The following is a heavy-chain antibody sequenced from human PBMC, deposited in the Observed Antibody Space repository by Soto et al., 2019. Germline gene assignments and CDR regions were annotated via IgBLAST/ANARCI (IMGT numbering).Heavy chain of an antibody. CDR3: ARDRMATTYYFDY. D-gene: IGHD5-12*01. V-gene: IGHV3-21*01. J-gene: IGHJ4*02. CDR2: ISSSSSYI. Sequence: GGSLRLSCAASGFTFSSYSMNWVRQAPGKGLEWVSSISSSSSYIYYADSVKGRFTISRDNAKNSLYLQMNSLRAEDTAVYYCARDRMATTYYFDYWGQGTLVTVSS. CDR1: GFTFSSYS.